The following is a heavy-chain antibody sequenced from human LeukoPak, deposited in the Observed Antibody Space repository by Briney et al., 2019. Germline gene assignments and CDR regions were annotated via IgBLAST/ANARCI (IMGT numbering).Heavy chain of an antibody. V-gene: IGHV4-38-2*02. Sequence: PSETLSLTCTVSGYSITSAYYWGWIRQPPGKGLEWIGSFFLKGSTYYNPSLKSRVTISVDTSKNQFSLKLSSVAAADTAVYYCARVSGYSYGSYWFDPWGQGTLVTVSS. J-gene: IGHJ5*02. CDR2: FFLKGST. CDR1: GYSITSAYY. CDR3: ARVSGYSYGSYWFDP. D-gene: IGHD5-18*01.